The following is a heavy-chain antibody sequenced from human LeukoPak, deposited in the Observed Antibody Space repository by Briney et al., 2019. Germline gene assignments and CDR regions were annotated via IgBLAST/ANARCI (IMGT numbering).Heavy chain of an antibody. CDR3: ARHLSDITSSPNY. Sequence: GESLKISCKGSGYSFTSYWIGWVRQMPGKGLEWMGVIYPRDSRTTYSPSFQDRVTISADKSISTAYLQWTSLKASDTAMYYCARHLSDITSSPNYWGPGTLVTVSS. D-gene: IGHD2-2*01. J-gene: IGHJ4*02. CDR1: GYSFTSYW. CDR2: IYPRDSRT. V-gene: IGHV5-51*01.